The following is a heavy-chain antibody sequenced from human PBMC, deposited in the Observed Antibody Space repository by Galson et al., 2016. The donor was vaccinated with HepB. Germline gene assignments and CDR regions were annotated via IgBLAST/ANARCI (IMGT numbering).Heavy chain of an antibody. V-gene: IGHV5-51*01. Sequence: QSGAEVKKPGESLKISCKGSGYSFSSYWIGWVRQMPGKGLEWMGIISPGDSDTRYSPSFQGQVTISVDKAIHTAYMQWSSLKASDSGIYYCARRPPVTGRSGHYFDSWGQGTLVIVSS. CDR2: ISPGDSDT. J-gene: IGHJ4*02. CDR3: ARRPPVTGRSGHYFDS. D-gene: IGHD4-11*01. CDR1: GYSFSSYW.